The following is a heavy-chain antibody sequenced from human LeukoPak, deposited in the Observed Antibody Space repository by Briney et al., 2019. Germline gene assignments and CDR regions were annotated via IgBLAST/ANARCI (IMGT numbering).Heavy chain of an antibody. Sequence: GGSLRLSCAASGFAFTNFGMHWVRQAPGKGLDWVAFIVYDGSIKFYADSVLGRFTISRDNSKNTLDLQMNSLRTEDTAVYYCVKESLEGDTWGQGTLVTVSS. D-gene: IGHD1-1*01. CDR1: GFAFTNFG. CDR2: IVYDGSIK. V-gene: IGHV3-30*02. CDR3: VKESLEGDT. J-gene: IGHJ5*02.